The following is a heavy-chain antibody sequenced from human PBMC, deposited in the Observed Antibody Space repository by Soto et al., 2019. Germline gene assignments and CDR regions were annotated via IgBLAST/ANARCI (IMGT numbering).Heavy chain of an antibody. CDR1: GFTFSSYA. CDR2: ISGSGGST. Sequence: GGSLRLSCAASGFTFSSYAMSWVRQAPGKGLEWVSAISGSGGSTYYADSVKGQFTISRDNSKNTLYLQMNSLRAEDTAVYYCASGAIAAAAKSVDYWGQGTLVTVSS. J-gene: IGHJ4*02. D-gene: IGHD6-13*01. CDR3: ASGAIAAAAKSVDY. V-gene: IGHV3-23*01.